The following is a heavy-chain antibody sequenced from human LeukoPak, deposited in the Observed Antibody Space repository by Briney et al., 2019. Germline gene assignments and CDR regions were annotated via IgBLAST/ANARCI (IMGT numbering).Heavy chain of an antibody. Sequence: PSETLSLTCAVSGGSISSSKWWSWVRQPPGKGLEWIGSIYYSGSTYYNPSLKSRVTISVDTSKNQFSLKLSSVTAADTAVYYCARRPMRYCSSTSCQHNWFDPWGQGTLVTVSS. D-gene: IGHD2-2*01. CDR2: IYYSGST. J-gene: IGHJ5*02. CDR1: GGSISSSKW. V-gene: IGHV4-39*01. CDR3: ARRPMRYCSSTSCQHNWFDP.